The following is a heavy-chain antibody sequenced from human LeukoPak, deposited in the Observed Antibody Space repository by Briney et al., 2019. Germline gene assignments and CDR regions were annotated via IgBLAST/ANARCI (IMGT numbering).Heavy chain of an antibody. D-gene: IGHD6-13*01. CDR3: ARDPRPAYSSSWYYYYYGMDV. J-gene: IGHJ6*04. V-gene: IGHV3-30*04. CDR1: GLSFRSYA. CDR2: ISYDGSNK. Sequence: CMTLGLSVEDCGLSFRSYAMRWVRHDPGKGLEWVAVISYDGSNKYYADSVKGRFTISRDNSKNTLYLQMNSLRAEDTAVYYCARDPRPAYSSSWYYYYYGMDVWGKGTTVTVSS.